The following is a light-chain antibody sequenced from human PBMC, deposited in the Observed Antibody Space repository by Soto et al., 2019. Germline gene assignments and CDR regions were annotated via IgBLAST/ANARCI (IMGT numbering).Light chain of an antibody. CDR3: QQYGSSPPKT. CDR2: GAS. J-gene: IGKJ1*01. CDR1: QSVSSAY. Sequence: EIALTQSPATLSLSPGERATLSCRASQSVSSAYLAWYQQKPGQAPRLLLYGASTRATGIPDRFSGSGSGTEFTLTISRLEPEDLAVYYCQQYGSSPPKTFGQGTKVDIK. V-gene: IGKV3-20*01.